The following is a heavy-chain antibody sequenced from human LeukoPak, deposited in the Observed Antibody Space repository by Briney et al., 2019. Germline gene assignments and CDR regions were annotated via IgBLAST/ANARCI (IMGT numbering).Heavy chain of an antibody. D-gene: IGHD3-9*01. CDR1: GFAFNTYS. V-gene: IGHV3-21*01. Sequence: GGSLRLSCAASGFAFNTYSMNWVRQAPGKGLEWVASTDTTSQYIFYPDSVKGRFTISRDNTRNSLYLQMHSLRAEDSGLYYCARSDRDSDWFIDDYWGQGTLVTVSS. CDR3: ARSDRDSDWFIDDY. J-gene: IGHJ4*02. CDR2: TDTTSQYI.